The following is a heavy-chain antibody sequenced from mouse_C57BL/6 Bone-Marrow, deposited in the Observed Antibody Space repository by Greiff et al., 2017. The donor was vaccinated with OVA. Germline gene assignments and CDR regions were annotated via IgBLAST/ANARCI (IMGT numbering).Heavy chain of an antibody. CDR3: ARRADSSPPWFAY. D-gene: IGHD3-2*01. J-gene: IGHJ3*01. V-gene: IGHV1-18*01. Sequence: VQLKQSGPELVKPGASVKIPCKASGYTFTDYNMDWVKQSHGKSLEWIGDINPNNGGTIYNQKFKGKATLTVDKSSSTAYMELSRLTSDDSAVYYCARRADSSPPWFAYWGQGTLVTVSA. CDR2: INPNNGGT. CDR1: GYTFTDYN.